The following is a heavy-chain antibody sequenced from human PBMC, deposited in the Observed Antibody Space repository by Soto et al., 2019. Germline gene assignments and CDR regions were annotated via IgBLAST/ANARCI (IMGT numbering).Heavy chain of an antibody. Sequence: TASGFTFSSYAMSWVRQAPGKGLGWVSAISGSGGSTYYADSVKGRFTISRDNSKNTLYLQMISLRAEDTAVYYCVKIPHSSSRYLVAFDIWGQGTMVTVSS. D-gene: IGHD6-13*01. V-gene: IGHV3-23*01. J-gene: IGHJ3*02. CDR1: GFTFSSYA. CDR3: VKIPHSSSRYLVAFDI. CDR2: ISGSGGST.